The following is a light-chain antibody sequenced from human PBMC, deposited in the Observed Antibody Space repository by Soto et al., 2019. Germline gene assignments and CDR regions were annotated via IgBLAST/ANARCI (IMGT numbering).Light chain of an antibody. CDR3: QVWARSTDTYV. V-gene: IGLV3-21*02. CDR2: HDT. J-gene: IGLJ1*01. Sequence: SYELTQPPSASVAPGQTATITCWGNNIGGKTVHWYQQKPGQAPVVVVDHDTDRPSGIPERFSGSNSGNTATLTISRVEAGHEADSYCQVWARSTDTYVLGHETRLTV. CDR1: NIGGKT.